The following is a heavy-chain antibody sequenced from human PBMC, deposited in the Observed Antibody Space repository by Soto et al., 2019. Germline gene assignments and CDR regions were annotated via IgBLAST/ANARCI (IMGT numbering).Heavy chain of an antibody. J-gene: IGHJ6*02. CDR2: IKSKTDGGTT. D-gene: IGHD5-12*01. CDR3: TTRDGYHYRPLRGYYYFGMDV. V-gene: IGHV3-15*07. Sequence: EVQLVESGGGLVKPGGSLRLSCAASGFTFSNAWMNWVRQAPGKGLEWVGRIKSKTDGGTTDYAAPVKGRFTISRDDKKNTLYLQMTRLKTEDTAVYYCTTRDGYHYRPLRGYYYFGMDVWGQGTTVTVSS. CDR1: GFTFSNAW.